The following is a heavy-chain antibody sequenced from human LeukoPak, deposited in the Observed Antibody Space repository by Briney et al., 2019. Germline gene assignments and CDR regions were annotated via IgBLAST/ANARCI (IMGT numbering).Heavy chain of an antibody. CDR1: CLTFCRFL. V-gene: IGHV3-23*01. D-gene: IGHD3-22*01. J-gene: IGHJ4*02. CDR3: AEGANYLDSSGYVVPFDY. Sequence: GGPVSLPYSPSCLTFCRFLMTWAPDLPGEALEGVATISDNDLQTSYAASVKGRFSVSKENSQNIVYLQMASLRADDSALYSCAEGANYLDSSGYVVPFDYWGPGTLVTVAS. CDR2: ISDNDLQT.